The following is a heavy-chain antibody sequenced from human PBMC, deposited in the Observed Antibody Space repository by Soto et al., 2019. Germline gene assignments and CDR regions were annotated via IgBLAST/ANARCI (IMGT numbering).Heavy chain of an antibody. D-gene: IGHD3-3*01. J-gene: IGHJ4*02. CDR1: GGSFGGYY. CDR3: ARGRFLGPHVFDY. V-gene: IGHV4-34*01. CDR2: INHSGST. Sequence: SETLSLTCAVYGGSFGGYYWSWIRQPPGKGLEWIGEINHSGSTNYNPSLKSRVTISVDTSKNQFSLKLSSVTAADTAAYYCARGRFLGPHVFDYWGQGTLVTVSS.